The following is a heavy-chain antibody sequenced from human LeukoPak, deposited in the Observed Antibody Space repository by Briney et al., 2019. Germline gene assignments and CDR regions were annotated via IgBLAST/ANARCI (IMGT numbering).Heavy chain of an antibody. CDR2: INHSGST. J-gene: IGHJ4*02. Sequence: SETLSLTCAVYGGSFSGYYWSWIRQPPGKGLEWIGEINHSGSTNYNPSLKSRVTISVDTSKNQFSLKLSSVTAADTAVYYCARRFFDYWGQGTLVTVSS. CDR1: GGSFSGYY. V-gene: IGHV4-34*01. CDR3: ARRFFDY.